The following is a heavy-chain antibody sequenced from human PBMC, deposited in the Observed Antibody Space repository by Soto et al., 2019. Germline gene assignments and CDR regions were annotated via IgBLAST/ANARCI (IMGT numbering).Heavy chain of an antibody. CDR3: VRDLGAAARN. CDR1: GFTFSSYW. V-gene: IGHV3-74*01. CDR2: INSDGSIT. J-gene: IGHJ4*02. Sequence: EVQLVESGGGLVQPGGSLSLSCAASGFTFSSYWIHWVRQASGKGLVWVSRINSDGSITTYADFVKSRFTISRDRAKNTLYLQMNSLRVEDTAVYYCVRDLGAAARNWGQVSLDTVAS. D-gene: IGHD6-13*01.